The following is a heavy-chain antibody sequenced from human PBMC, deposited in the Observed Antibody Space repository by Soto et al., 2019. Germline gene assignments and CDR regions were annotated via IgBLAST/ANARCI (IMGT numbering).Heavy chain of an antibody. Sequence: AGGSLRLSCAASGFTVSSNYMNWVRQAPGKGLEWVSVIYTGGTTYYGDSVKGRFTISRGNSKNTLYLQMNSLRAEDTAVYYCARDLGGYIAVPYWGQGTLVTVSS. CDR3: ARDLGGYIAVPY. J-gene: IGHJ4*02. D-gene: IGHD6-19*01. CDR1: GFTVSSNY. CDR2: IYTGGTT. V-gene: IGHV3-53*01.